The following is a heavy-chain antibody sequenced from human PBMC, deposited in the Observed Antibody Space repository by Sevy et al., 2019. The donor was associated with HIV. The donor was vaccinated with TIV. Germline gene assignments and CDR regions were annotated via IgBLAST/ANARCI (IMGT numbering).Heavy chain of an antibody. CDR3: ARDHVKDGKGGDYYYHAMDV. Sequence: GSLRLSCTASGFTLSDYYMSWIRQAPGRGLQWISYISGSDDSGGDDTIYYADSVKGRFTISRDNAKNSLYLQMSSLRADDTAVYYCARDHVKDGKGGDYYYHAMDVWGRGTTVTVSS. CDR2: ISGSDDSGGDDTI. CDR1: GFTLSDYY. V-gene: IGHV3-11*01. D-gene: IGHD3-16*01. J-gene: IGHJ6*02.